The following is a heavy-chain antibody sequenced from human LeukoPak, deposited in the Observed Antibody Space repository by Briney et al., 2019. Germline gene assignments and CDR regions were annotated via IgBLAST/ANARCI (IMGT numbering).Heavy chain of an antibody. CDR2: IKSKTDGGTS. Sequence: GGSLRLSCTDSGFTFSNACMNWVRQTPGKGLEWIALIKSKTDGGTSDYDAPVKGSSIISRSDSTNTLLRIMKILNTETTGTYYCVTGYSGSFPSWGQGTLVIVSS. D-gene: IGHD3-10*01. J-gene: IGHJ5*02. CDR3: VTGYSGSFPS. V-gene: IGHV3-15*01. CDR1: GFTFSNAC.